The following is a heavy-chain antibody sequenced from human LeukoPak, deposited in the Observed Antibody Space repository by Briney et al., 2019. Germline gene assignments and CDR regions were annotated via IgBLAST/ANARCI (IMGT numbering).Heavy chain of an antibody. V-gene: IGHV4-38-2*02. CDR1: GYSISSGYY. Sequence: SETLSLTCAVSGYSISSGYYWGWIRQPPGKGLEWIGSIYHSGSTYYNPSLKSRVTISVDTSKNQFSLKLSSVTAADTAVYYCAREAGALRFLEWAYNWFDPWGQGTLVTVSS. CDR2: IYHSGST. J-gene: IGHJ5*02. CDR3: AREAGALRFLEWAYNWFDP. D-gene: IGHD3-3*01.